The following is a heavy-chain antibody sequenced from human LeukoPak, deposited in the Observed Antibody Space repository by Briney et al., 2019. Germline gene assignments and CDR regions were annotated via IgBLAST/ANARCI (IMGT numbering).Heavy chain of an antibody. V-gene: IGHV1-8*01. CDR1: GYTFTSYD. Sequence: ASVKVSCKASGYTFTSYDINWVRQATGQGLEWMGWMNPNSGNTGYAQKFQGRVTMTRNTSISTAYMELSSLRSEDTAVYYCANMRAYCSGGSCSNDYWGQGTLVTVSS. CDR3: ANMRAYCSGGSCSNDY. D-gene: IGHD2-15*01. CDR2: MNPNSGNT. J-gene: IGHJ4*02.